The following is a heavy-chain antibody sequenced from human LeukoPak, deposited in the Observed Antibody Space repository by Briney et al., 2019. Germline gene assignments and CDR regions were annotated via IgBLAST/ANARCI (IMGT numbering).Heavy chain of an antibody. J-gene: IGHJ4*02. CDR1: GFTFSYYY. Sequence: GGSLRLSCAASGFTFSYYYMSWIRQAPVKGLEGVSYISSSGSTLYYADSVKGRFTISRDNAKKSLYLQIYSLRAEDTAVYYWTRETSTWYPMDSWGQGTLVTVSS. V-gene: IGHV3-11*04. D-gene: IGHD6-13*01. CDR2: ISSSGSTL. CDR3: TRETSTWYPMDS.